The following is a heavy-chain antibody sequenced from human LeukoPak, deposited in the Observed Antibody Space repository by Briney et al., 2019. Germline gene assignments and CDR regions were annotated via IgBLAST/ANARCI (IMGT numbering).Heavy chain of an antibody. CDR1: GGSISSSSYY. J-gene: IGHJ2*01. CDR3: ARDGSEVWFGRRYFDL. D-gene: IGHD3-10*01. CDR2: IYYSGST. V-gene: IGHV4-39*07. Sequence: SETLSLTCTVSGGSISSSSYYWGWIRQPPGKGLEWIGSIYYSGSTYYNPSLKSRVTISVDTSKNQFSLKLSSVTAADTAVYYCARDGSEVWFGRRYFDLWGRGTLVTVSS.